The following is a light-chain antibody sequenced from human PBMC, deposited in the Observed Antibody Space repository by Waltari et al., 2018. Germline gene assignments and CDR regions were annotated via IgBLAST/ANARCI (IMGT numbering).Light chain of an antibody. CDR2: WAS. CDR3: QQFFGTPWT. J-gene: IGKJ1*01. Sequence: DIVLTQSPDSLPVSLGERATINCKSSQNILYNPNNKNYLAWYQQKPGQPPKLLINWASTRQFGVPERFSGSGSGTDFTLTISSLQAEDVAVYYCQQFFGTPWTFGQGTKVEIK. CDR1: QNILYNPNNKNY. V-gene: IGKV4-1*01.